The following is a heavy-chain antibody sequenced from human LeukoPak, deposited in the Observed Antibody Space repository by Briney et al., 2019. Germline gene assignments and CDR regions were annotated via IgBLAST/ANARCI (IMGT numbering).Heavy chain of an antibody. CDR2: ISGSGGST. CDR3: AKDSGVVVVPAATRTVDY. D-gene: IGHD2-2*01. Sequence: GGSLRLSCAASGFTFSSYAMSWVRQAPGKGLEWVSAISGSGGSTYHADSVKGRFTISRDNSKNTLYLQMNSLRAEDTAVYYCAKDSGVVVVPAATRTVDYWGQGTLVTVSS. CDR1: GFTFSSYA. J-gene: IGHJ4*02. V-gene: IGHV3-23*01.